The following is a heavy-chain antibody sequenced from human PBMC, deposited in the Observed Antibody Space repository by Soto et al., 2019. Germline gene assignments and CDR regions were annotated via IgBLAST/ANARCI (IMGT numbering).Heavy chain of an antibody. CDR1: GFTFSSHG. CDR2: ISYDGSNK. V-gene: IGHV3-30*18. CDR3: AKDLGYSSSWYFDY. J-gene: IGHJ4*02. Sequence: QVQLVESGGGVVQPGRSLRLSCAASGFTFSSHGMHWVRQAPGKGLEWVAVISYDGSNKYYADSVKGRFTISRDNSKNTLYLQMNSLRAEDTAVYYCAKDLGYSSSWYFDYWGQGTLVTVSS. D-gene: IGHD6-13*01.